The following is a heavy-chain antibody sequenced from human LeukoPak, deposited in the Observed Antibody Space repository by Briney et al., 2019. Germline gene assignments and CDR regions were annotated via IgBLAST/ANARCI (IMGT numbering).Heavy chain of an antibody. CDR1: GGSISSHY. CDR3: ARVLPWYFDY. V-gene: IGHV4-59*11. CDR2: IYYSGST. Sequence: SETLSLTCTVSGGSISSHYWSWVRQPPGKGLEWIGYIYYSGSTNYNPSLKSRVTISVDTSKNQFSPKLSSVTAADTAVYYCARVLPWYFDYWGQGTLVTVSS. J-gene: IGHJ4*02.